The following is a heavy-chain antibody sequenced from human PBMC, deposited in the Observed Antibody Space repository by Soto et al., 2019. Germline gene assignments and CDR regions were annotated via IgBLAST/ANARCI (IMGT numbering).Heavy chain of an antibody. J-gene: IGHJ6*02. CDR1: GIPVSSNY. CDR3: SRDGPYYYASRMDV. V-gene: IGHV3-53*04. D-gene: IGHD3-10*01. Sequence: GGSLRLSCVASGIPVSSNYMTWVRQAPVNGLEFVSVLHSFFDTYYSNSLKGRFTISIHYSTNTLYLQMNILTPDYTSVYYCSRDGPYYYASRMDVWGQGTTVTVSS. CDR2: LHSFFDT.